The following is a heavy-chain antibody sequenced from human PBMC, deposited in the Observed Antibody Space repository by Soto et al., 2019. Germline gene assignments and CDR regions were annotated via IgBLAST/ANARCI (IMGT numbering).Heavy chain of an antibody. CDR3: ARGMADSSSPDRPDENFDY. V-gene: IGHV3-53*04. J-gene: IGHJ4*02. CDR2: IYSGGST. CDR1: GFTVSSDY. Sequence: PGGSLRLSCAASGFTVSSDYMSWVRQAPGKGLEWVSVIYSGGSTYYADSVKGRFTISRHNSKNTLYLQMNSLRSDDTAVYYCARGMADSSSPDRPDENFDYWGQGTLVTVSS. D-gene: IGHD6-6*01.